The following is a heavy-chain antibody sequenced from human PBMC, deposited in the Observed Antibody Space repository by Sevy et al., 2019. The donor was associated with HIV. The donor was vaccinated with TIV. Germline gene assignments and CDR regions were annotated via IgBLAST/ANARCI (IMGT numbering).Heavy chain of an antibody. J-gene: IGHJ4*02. V-gene: IGHV4-39*01. CDR3: ARHGCSSTSCFIPLYYFDY. CDR1: GGSISSSSYY. CDR2: IYYSGST. D-gene: IGHD2-2*01. Sequence: SETLSLTCTVSGGSISSSSYYWGWIRQPPGKGLEWIGSIYYSGSTYYNPSLKSRVTISVATSKNQFSLKLSSVTAADTAVYYCARHGCSSTSCFIPLYYFDYWGQGTLVTVSS.